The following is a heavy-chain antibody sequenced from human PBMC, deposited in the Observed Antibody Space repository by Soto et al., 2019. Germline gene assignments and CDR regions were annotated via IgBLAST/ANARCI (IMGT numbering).Heavy chain of an antibody. CDR2: ISSSSSTI. Sequence: GGSLRLSCAASGFTFSSYSMNWVRQAPGKGLEWVSYISSSSSTIYYADSVKGRFTISRDNAKNSLYLQMNSLRAEDTAVYYCAGNLLGYCSSTSCYGVDYYYYYMDVWGKGTTVTVSS. CDR3: AGNLLGYCSSTSCYGVDYYYYYMDV. J-gene: IGHJ6*03. D-gene: IGHD2-2*01. V-gene: IGHV3-48*01. CDR1: GFTFSSYS.